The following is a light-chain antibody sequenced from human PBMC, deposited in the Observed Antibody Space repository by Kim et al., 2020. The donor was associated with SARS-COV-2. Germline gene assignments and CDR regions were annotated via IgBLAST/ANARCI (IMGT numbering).Light chain of an antibody. CDR3: QKYDNLPWT. CDR1: QDISKY. CDR2: EAS. J-gene: IGKJ1*01. Sequence: ATGGDKGTITCQASQDISKYLNWEQAKPGKGPKPLIYEASKFETGGPSRFSGSGSEADFTFTNSRLQAEDIATYYCQKYDNLPWTLGQGTKVDIK. V-gene: IGKV1-33*01.